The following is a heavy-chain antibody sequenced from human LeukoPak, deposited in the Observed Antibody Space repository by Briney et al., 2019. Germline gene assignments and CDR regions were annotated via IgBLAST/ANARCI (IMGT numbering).Heavy chain of an antibody. V-gene: IGHV1-69*05. CDR1: GGTFSSYA. D-gene: IGHD4-17*01. CDR2: IIPIFGTA. CDR3: ARVHCDYAFYYYYMDV. Sequence: SVKVSCKASGGTFSSYAISWVRQAPGQGLEWMGGIIPIFGTANYAQKFQGRVTITTDESTSTAYMELSSLRSEDTAVYYCARVHCDYAFYYYYMDVWGKGTTVTVS. J-gene: IGHJ6*03.